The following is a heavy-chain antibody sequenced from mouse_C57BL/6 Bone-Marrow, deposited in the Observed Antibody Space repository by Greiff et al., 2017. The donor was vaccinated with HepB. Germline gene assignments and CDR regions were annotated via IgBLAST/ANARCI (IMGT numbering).Heavy chain of an antibody. Sequence: LQPGAELVKPGASVTLSCKASGYTFTSYWMHWVKQRPGRGLEWIGRIDPNSGGTKYNEKFKSKATLTVDKHSSTAYMQLSSLTSEAAAVYYCARVYYYGSSYAFAYWGQGTLVTVSA. CDR3: ARVYYYGSSYAFAY. J-gene: IGHJ3*01. D-gene: IGHD1-1*01. CDR1: GYTFTSYW. V-gene: IGHV1-72*01. CDR2: IDPNSGGT.